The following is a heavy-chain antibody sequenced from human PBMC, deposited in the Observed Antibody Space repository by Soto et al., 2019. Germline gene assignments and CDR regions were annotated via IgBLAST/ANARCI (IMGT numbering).Heavy chain of an antibody. Sequence: PGGSLRLSCAASGFTFSTYSMNWVRLAPGKGLEWVSSISGSGNYTHYADFLRGRFTISRDNAKTSLYLQMNSLRAEDTAVYYCAREGINNYNEYYFDSWGQGTVVTVSS. CDR2: ISGSGNYT. V-gene: IGHV3-21*01. CDR3: AREGINNYNEYYFDS. J-gene: IGHJ4*02. D-gene: IGHD4-4*01. CDR1: GFTFSTYS.